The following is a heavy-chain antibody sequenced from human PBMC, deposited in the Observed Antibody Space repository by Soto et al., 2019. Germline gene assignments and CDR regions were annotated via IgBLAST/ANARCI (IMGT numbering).Heavy chain of an antibody. D-gene: IGHD3-9*01. V-gene: IGHV1-18*04. Sequence: QLQLVQSAAEVKKPGASVRVSCKAYGYPFIKYGISWIRQAPEHGLEWMGWINVDSGYTNYAQKFQGRVTMTADTSSDTAFMELRSLRLDDTALYFCATSYDTGFDPWGQGTLVSVSS. CDR3: ATSYDTGFDP. CDR2: INVDSGYT. CDR1: GYPFIKYG. J-gene: IGHJ5*02.